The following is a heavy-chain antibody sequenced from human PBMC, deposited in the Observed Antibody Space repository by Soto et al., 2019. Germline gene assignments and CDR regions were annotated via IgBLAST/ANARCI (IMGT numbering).Heavy chain of an antibody. CDR1: GGSISSGGYS. CDR2: IYHSGRT. V-gene: IGHV4-30-2*01. D-gene: IGHD5-12*01. Sequence: QLQLQESGSGLVKPSQTLSLTCAVSGGSISSGGYSWSWIRQPPGKGLEWIGYIYHSGRTYYNPPLKSRVTLSVDRSKNQFSLKLSSVTAADTAVYYCAAGGGLPRYYWGQGTLVTVSS. J-gene: IGHJ4*02. CDR3: AAGGGLPRYY.